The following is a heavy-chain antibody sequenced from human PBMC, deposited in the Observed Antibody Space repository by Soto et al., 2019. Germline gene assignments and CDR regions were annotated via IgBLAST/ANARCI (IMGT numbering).Heavy chain of an antibody. CDR3: ARGGNRYSNVASGVGGFDF. CDR2: VYHTGAT. Sequence: SETLSLTCTVSGASISSSYWSWIRQSPERGLEWIAYVYHTGATNYNPSLKSRVTISLDTSKGQFSLNLTSLTTADTAVYFCARGGNRYSNVASGVGGFDFWGQGSLVTVSS. D-gene: IGHD5-12*01. V-gene: IGHV4-59*01. J-gene: IGHJ4*02. CDR1: GASISSSY.